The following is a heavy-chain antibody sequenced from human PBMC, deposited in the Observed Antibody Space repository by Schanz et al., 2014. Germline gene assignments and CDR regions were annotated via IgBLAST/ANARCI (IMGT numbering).Heavy chain of an antibody. CDR2: ISYDGSNK. Sequence: QVQLVESGGCVVQPGRSLRLSCAASGFTFNSYAMHWVRQAPGKGLEWVALISYDGSNKYYADSVKGRFTMSRDNSKNTLYLQMHRLRADDTDVYYCASVTGGNAWWKSDVGLDIWGQGTMVTVSS. V-gene: IGHV3-30*04. D-gene: IGHD5-12*01. J-gene: IGHJ3*02. CDR1: GFTFNSYA. CDR3: ASVTGGNAWWKSDVGLDI.